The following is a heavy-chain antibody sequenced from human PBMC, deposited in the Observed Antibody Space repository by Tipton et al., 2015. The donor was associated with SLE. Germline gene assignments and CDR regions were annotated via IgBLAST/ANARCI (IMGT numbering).Heavy chain of an antibody. CDR3: ARQWGDSSSSGDY. D-gene: IGHD6-6*01. CDR1: GGSISSYY. Sequence: TLSLTCTVSGGSISSYYWSWIRQPPGKGLEWIGYIYYSGSTYYNPSLKSRVTISVDTSKNQFSLKLSSVTAADTAVYYCARQWGDSSSSGDYWGQGTLVTVSS. J-gene: IGHJ4*02. CDR2: IYYSGST. V-gene: IGHV4-59*08.